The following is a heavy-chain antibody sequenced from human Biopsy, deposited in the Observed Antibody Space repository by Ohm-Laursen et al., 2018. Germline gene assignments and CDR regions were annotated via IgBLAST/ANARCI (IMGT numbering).Heavy chain of an antibody. CDR1: GYTFTSHD. Sequence: ASVKVSCKASGYTFTSHDINWVRQATGQGLEWMGWMSPNTGNTVYAQRFQDRVTMTSDTSTGTAYMELTSLTSDDTAVYFCARWETTLGRSLGSWGQGILVTVSS. J-gene: IGHJ4*02. CDR2: MSPNTGNT. D-gene: IGHD1-26*01. V-gene: IGHV1-8*01. CDR3: ARWETTLGRSLGS.